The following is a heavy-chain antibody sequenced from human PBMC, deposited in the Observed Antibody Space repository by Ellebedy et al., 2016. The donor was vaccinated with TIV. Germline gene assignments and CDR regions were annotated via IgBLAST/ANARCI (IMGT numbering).Heavy chain of an antibody. CDR2: IKSKTDGGTT. V-gene: IGHV3-15*01. J-gene: IGHJ5*02. CDR3: TTAPDH. Sequence: PGGSLRLSCAASGFTFSNAWMSWVRQAPGKGLEWVGGIKSKTDGGTTVYAAPVKGRFTISRDDSKNTLYLQMNSLKTEDTAVYYCTTAPDHWGQGTLVTVSS. CDR1: GFTFSNAW.